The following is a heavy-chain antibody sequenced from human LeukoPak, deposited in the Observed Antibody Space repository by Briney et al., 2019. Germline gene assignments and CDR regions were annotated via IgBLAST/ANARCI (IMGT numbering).Heavy chain of an antibody. CDR2: IRRRAYGGAP. CDR3: SRNGLVDFDY. J-gene: IGHJ4*02. V-gene: IGHV3-49*04. Sequence: GQSLRLSCTISGFAFDDFAMSWVRQPAGKGLEWVGFIRRRAYGGAPEYAASVKGRFIISRDDSKGIAYLQMNSLKTEDTAVYYCSRNGLVDFDYWGQGSRVIVSP. CDR1: GFAFDDFA.